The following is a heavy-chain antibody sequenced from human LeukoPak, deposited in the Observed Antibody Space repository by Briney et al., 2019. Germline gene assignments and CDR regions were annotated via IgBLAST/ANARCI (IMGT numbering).Heavy chain of an antibody. V-gene: IGHV3-30*04. CDR2: ISYDGSNK. D-gene: IGHD3-9*01. CDR3: ARDYRHYDILTGYYSP. Sequence: GGSLRLSCAASGFTFSSYAMSWVRQAPGKGLEWVAVISYDGSNKYYADSVKGRFTISRDNSRNTLYLQMNSLRAEDTAVYYCARDYRHYDILTGYYSPWGQGTLVTVSS. CDR1: GFTFSSYA. J-gene: IGHJ5*02.